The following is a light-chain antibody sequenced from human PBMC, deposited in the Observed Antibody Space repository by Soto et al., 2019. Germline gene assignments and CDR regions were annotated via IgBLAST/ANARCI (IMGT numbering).Light chain of an antibody. Sequence: EIALTQSPATLSLSPGERATLSCRASQSVSSYLAWYQQKPGQAPRLLIYDASNRATGIPARFSGSGSGTDFTLTISSLEPEDFAVYYCQQRSNRRTFGQGTKLEIK. CDR3: QQRSNRRT. V-gene: IGKV3-11*01. CDR1: QSVSSY. J-gene: IGKJ2*01. CDR2: DAS.